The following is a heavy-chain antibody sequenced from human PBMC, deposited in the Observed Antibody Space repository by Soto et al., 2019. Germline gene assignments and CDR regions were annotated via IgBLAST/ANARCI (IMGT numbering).Heavy chain of an antibody. CDR1: GYNFTAFW. V-gene: IGHV5-10-1*01. CDR2: IDPTDSYT. Sequence: TISCKASGYNFTAFWIHWVRQMPGRGLEWLGKIDPTDSYTNYSPSFEGHVTITTENSIITAYLQWSSRRASDTSLYFCARVYKNLFGPWAQGTIGTVSS. CDR3: ARVYKNLFGP. J-gene: IGHJ5*02. D-gene: IGHD1-1*01.